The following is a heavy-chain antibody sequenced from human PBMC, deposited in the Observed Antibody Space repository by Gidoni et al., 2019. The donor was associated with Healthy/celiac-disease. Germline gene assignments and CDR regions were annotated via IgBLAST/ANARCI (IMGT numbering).Heavy chain of an antibody. CDR1: GRSFSGYY. Sequence: QVQLQQWGAGLLKPSETLSLTCAVYGRSFSGYYWSWIRQPPGKGLEWIGEINHSGSTNYNPSLKSRVTISVDTSKNQFSLKLSSVTAADTAVYYCARGRLLWFGAPGWFDPWGQGTLVTVSS. CDR3: ARGRLLWFGAPGWFDP. CDR2: INHSGST. D-gene: IGHD3-10*01. V-gene: IGHV4-34*01. J-gene: IGHJ5*02.